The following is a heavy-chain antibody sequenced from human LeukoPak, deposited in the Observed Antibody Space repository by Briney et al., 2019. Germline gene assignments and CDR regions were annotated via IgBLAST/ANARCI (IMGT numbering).Heavy chain of an antibody. CDR3: ARSYCSGGSCYSGAFDY. CDR2: IIPIFGTT. D-gene: IGHD2-15*01. J-gene: IGHJ4*02. Sequence: GASVKVSCKASGGTFNSYAISWVRQAPGQGLEWMGGIIPIFGTTNYARKFRGRVTLTADKSTRTAYMELSSLRSEDTAVYYCARSYCSGGSCYSGAFDYWGQGTLVTVSS. CDR1: GGTFNSYA. V-gene: IGHV1-69*06.